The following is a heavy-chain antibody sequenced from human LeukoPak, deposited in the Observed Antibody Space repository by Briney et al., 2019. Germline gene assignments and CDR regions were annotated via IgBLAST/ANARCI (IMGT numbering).Heavy chain of an antibody. J-gene: IGHJ4*02. CDR3: ARHRSKWLQSSFDY. CDR2: IFYSGNA. D-gene: IGHD5-24*01. Sequence: SETLSLTCTVSGGSINSSSYYWGWIRQPPGKGLEWIGSIFYSGNAYDNPSLKSRVTISVDTSKNQFSLKLNSVTAADTAVYYCARHRSKWLQSSFDYWGQGTLVTVSS. V-gene: IGHV4-39*01. CDR1: GGSINSSSYY.